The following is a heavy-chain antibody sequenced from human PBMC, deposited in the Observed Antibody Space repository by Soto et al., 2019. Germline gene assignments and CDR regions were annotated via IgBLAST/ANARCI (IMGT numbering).Heavy chain of an antibody. D-gene: IGHD6-13*01. CDR2: IYYSGST. CDR3: GRAAGTGDWFDP. Sequence: QLQLQESGPGLVKPSETLSLTCTVSGGSISSSSYYWGWIRQPPGKGLEWIGSIYYSGSTYYNPSLKSRVTISVDTSKNQFSLKLSSVTAADTAVYYCGRAAGTGDWFDPWGQGTLVTVSS. V-gene: IGHV4-39*01. CDR1: GGSISSSSYY. J-gene: IGHJ5*02.